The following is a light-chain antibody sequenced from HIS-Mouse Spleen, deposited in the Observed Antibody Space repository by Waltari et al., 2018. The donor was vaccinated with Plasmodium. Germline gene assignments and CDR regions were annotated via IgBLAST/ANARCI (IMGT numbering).Light chain of an antibody. Sequence: SYELTQPPSVSVSPGQTARITCSGDALPKHYAYWYQQKSGQAPVLVFYEDSKRPSGIPERFSGSSSGTMATLTISGAQVEDEADYYCYSTDSSGNHWVFGGGTKLTVL. CDR1: ALPKHY. V-gene: IGLV3-10*01. CDR2: EDS. J-gene: IGLJ3*02. CDR3: YSTDSSGNHWV.